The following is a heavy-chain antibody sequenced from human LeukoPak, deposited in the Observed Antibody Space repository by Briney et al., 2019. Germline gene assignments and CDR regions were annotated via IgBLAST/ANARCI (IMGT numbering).Heavy chain of an antibody. CDR2: IYHSGST. J-gene: IGHJ4*02. D-gene: IGHD3-22*01. CDR1: GGSISSGGYS. CDR3: ARAPWYYYDSSGYYYFDY. V-gene: IGHV4-30-2*01. Sequence: SETLSLTCAVSGGSISSGGYSWGWIRQPPGKGLEWIGYIYHSGSTYYNPSLKSRVTIPVDRSKNQFSLKLSSVTAADTAVYYCARAPWYYYDSSGYYYFDYWGQGTLVTVSS.